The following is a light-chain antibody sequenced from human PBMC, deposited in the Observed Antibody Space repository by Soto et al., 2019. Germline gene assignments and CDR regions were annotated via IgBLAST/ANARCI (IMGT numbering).Light chain of an antibody. Sequence: EIVMTQSPDTLSVSPGETATLSCRASQSVGSNLARYQQKPGQAPRLLISDASTRAAGLPARFSGSGSGTEFTLTISSLQSEDFAVYYCQQSNNWPKTFGQGTKVEIK. CDR2: DAS. CDR1: QSVGSN. CDR3: QQSNNWPKT. J-gene: IGKJ1*01. V-gene: IGKV3-15*01.